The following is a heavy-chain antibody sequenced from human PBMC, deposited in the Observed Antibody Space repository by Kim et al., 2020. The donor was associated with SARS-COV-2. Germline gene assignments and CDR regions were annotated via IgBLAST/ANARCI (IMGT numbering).Heavy chain of an antibody. J-gene: IGHJ6*02. CDR1: GGSFSGYY. CDR3: ARGRAGVVPAPILGIGPHYAYFIRDV. D-gene: IGHD2-2*02. CDR2: INHSGST. Sequence: SETLSLTCAVYGGSFSGYYWSWIRQPQGKGLEWIGEINHSGSTNYNPSLKSRVTISVDTSKNQFSLNLSSVTAADTAFYYCARGRAGVVPAPILGIGPHYAYFIRDVWGQGTTVTVSS. V-gene: IGHV4-34*01.